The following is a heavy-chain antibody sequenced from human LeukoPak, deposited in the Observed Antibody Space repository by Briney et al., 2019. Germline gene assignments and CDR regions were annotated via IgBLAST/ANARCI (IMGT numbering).Heavy chain of an antibody. CDR2: IENDGTST. CDR1: GFSFGGYW. CDR3: ARSNWFDP. Sequence: PGGSLRLSCAASGFSFGGYWMHWVRQAPGKGLMWVSRIENDGTSTSYADSVKGRFTISRDNAKNMLYLQMNSLRAEDTAVYYCARSNWFDPWGQGTLVTVSS. J-gene: IGHJ5*02. V-gene: IGHV3-74*01.